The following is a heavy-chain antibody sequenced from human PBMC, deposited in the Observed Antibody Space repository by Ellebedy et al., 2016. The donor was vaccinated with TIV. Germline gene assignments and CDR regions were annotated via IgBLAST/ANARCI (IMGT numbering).Heavy chain of an antibody. J-gene: IGHJ4*02. V-gene: IGHV3-23*01. Sequence: GESLKISXAASGFTFSSHHMVWVRQAPGKGLESVASISASGDRTYYADSVKGRFTISRENSKNTVYLQMNSLRSEDTAVYYCRPGHYSDAWGQGTLVTVSS. CDR3: RPGHYSDA. CDR2: ISASGDRT. CDR1: GFTFSSHH.